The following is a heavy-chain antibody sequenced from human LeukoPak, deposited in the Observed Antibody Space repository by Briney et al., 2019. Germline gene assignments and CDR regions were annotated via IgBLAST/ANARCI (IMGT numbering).Heavy chain of an antibody. J-gene: IGHJ4*02. Sequence: SETLSLTCTVSGGSISNYYWSWIRQPPEKGLEWIGYIYYSGSTNYNPSLKSRVAISVDTSKNQFSLKLSSVTAADTAVYYCARAYCSGGSCYSKYFDYWGQGTLVTVSS. D-gene: IGHD2-15*01. CDR2: IYYSGST. CDR3: ARAYCSGGSCYSKYFDY. CDR1: GGSISNYY. V-gene: IGHV4-59*01.